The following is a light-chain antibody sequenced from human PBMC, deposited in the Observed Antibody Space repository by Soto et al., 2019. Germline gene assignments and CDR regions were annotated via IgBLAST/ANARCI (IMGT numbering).Light chain of an antibody. Sequence: QSALTQPASVSGSPGQSITISCTGTSSDVGGYNYVSWYQQHPGKAPKLMIYDVSNRPSGVSNRCAGSKSGNTASLTISGLQAEDEADYYCSSYTSSSTVVVFGGGTKLTVL. J-gene: IGLJ2*01. CDR3: SSYTSSSTVVV. CDR1: SSDVGGYNY. CDR2: DVS. V-gene: IGLV2-14*01.